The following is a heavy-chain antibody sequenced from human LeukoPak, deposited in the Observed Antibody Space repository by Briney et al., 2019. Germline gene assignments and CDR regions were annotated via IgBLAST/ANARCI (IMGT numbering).Heavy chain of an antibody. CDR2: IIPIFGTA. CDR3: ARERAVAGTQPDY. D-gene: IGHD6-19*01. V-gene: IGHV1-69*05. J-gene: IGHJ4*02. Sequence: SVKVSCKASGGTFSSYAISWVRQAPGQGLEWMGRIIPIFGTANYAQKFQGRVTITTDESTSTAYVELSSLRSEDTAVYYCARERAVAGTQPDYWGQGTLVTVSS. CDR1: GGTFSSYA.